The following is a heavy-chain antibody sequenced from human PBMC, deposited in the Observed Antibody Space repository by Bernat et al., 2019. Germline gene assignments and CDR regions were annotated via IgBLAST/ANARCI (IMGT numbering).Heavy chain of an antibody. CDR3: ARGDYGIDY. CDR1: GFTFSSYA. CDR2: ISYDGSNK. J-gene: IGHJ4*02. Sequence: QVQLVESGGGVVQPGRSLRLSCAASGFTFSSYAMHWVRQAPGKGLEWVAVISYDGSNKYYADSVKGRFTISRDNSKNTLYLQMNSLRAEDTAVYYCARGDYGIDYWGQGTLVTVS. V-gene: IGHV3-30-3*01. D-gene: IGHD4-17*01.